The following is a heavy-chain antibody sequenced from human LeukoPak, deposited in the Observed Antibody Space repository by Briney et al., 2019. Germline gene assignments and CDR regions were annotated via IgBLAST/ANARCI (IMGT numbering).Heavy chain of an antibody. D-gene: IGHD2-2*01. CDR2: ISSSGSTI. Sequence: GGSLRLSCAASGFTFSSYEMNWVRQAPGKGLEWVSYISSSGSTIYYADSVKGRFTIPRDNAKNSLYLQMNSLRAEDTAVYYCARVLFVCSSSSCYYYFDYWGQGTLVTVSS. CDR1: GFTFSSYE. CDR3: ARVLFVCSSSSCYYYFDY. V-gene: IGHV3-48*03. J-gene: IGHJ4*02.